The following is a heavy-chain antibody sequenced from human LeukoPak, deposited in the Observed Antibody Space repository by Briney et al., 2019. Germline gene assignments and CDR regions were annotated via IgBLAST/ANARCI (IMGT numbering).Heavy chain of an antibody. CDR2: ISAYNGNT. D-gene: IGHD3-22*01. Sequence: ASVKVSCKASGYTFTSYGISWVRQAPGQGLEWMGWISAYNGNTNYAQKLQGRVTMTTDTSTSTAYMELRSLRSDDTAVYHCARVGSEYYDSSGYSVDYWGQGTLVTVSS. V-gene: IGHV1-18*01. CDR1: GYTFTSYG. J-gene: IGHJ4*02. CDR3: ARVGSEYYDSSGYSVDY.